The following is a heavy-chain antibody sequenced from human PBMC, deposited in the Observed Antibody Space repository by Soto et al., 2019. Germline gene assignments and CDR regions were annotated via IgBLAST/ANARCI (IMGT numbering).Heavy chain of an antibody. CDR3: AREMYSYGTQGFDY. V-gene: IGHV4-31*03. J-gene: IGHJ4*02. Sequence: SETLSLTCTVSGGSISSGGYYWSWIRQHPGKGLEWIGYIYYSGSTYYNPSLKSRVTISVDTSKNQFSLKLSSVTAADTAVYYCAREMYSYGTQGFDYWGQGTLVTVSS. D-gene: IGHD5-18*01. CDR2: IYYSGST. CDR1: GGSISSGGYY.